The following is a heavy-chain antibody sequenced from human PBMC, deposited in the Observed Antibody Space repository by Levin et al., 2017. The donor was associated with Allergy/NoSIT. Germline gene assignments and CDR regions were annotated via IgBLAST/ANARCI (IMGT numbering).Heavy chain of an antibody. CDR1: GFRFNNYA. Sequence: GESLKISCAASGFRFNNYAMSWVRQAPGRGLEWVSTIGGSGDSKFYADAVQGRFTVSRDNSRNTLYLQMHSLTADDTAIYYCTRNQWLVKYWYFDVWGRGTLVTVS. J-gene: IGHJ2*01. CDR3: TRNQWLVKYWYFDV. V-gene: IGHV3-23*01. CDR2: IGGSGDSK. D-gene: IGHD6-19*01.